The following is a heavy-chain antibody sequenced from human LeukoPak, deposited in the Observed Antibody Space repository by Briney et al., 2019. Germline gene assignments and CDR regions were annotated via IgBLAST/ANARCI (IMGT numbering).Heavy chain of an antibody. Sequence: GGSLRLSCGASGFTFSSYWMTWVRQAPGKGLEWVANIKQDGSEKYYVDSVKGRFTISRDNAKNSLYLQMNSLRAADTAVYYCTKTYDRWGQGTLVTVSS. CDR1: GFTFSSYW. V-gene: IGHV3-7*01. J-gene: IGHJ5*02. CDR3: TKTYDR. CDR2: IKQDGSEK.